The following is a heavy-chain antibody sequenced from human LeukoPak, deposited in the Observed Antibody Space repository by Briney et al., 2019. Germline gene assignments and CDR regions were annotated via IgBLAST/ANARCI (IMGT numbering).Heavy chain of an antibody. D-gene: IGHD3-22*01. J-gene: IGHJ5*02. V-gene: IGHV1-2*02. CDR3: ARDSSYYYDSRGNWFDP. CDR2: INPNSGGT. Sequence: ASVKVSCKASGYTFTGYYMHWVRQAPGHGLEWMGWINPNSGGTNYAQKFQGRVTMTRDTSISTAYMELSRLRSDDTAVYYCARDSSYYYDSRGNWFDPWGQGTLVTVSS. CDR1: GYTFTGYY.